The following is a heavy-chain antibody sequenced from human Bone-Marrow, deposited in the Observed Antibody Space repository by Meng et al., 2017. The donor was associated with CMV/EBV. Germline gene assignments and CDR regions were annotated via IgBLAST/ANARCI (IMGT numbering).Heavy chain of an antibody. D-gene: IGHD3-3*01. CDR1: GFTFSSYE. Sequence: ESLKISCAASGFTFSSYEMNWVRQAPGKGLEWIGSIYYSGSTYYNPSLKSRVTISVDTSKNQFSLKLSSVTAADTAVYYCARDRHQALYDDFWSGTKNYYYYYGMDVWGQGTTVTVSS. CDR3: ARDRHQALYDDFWSGTKNYYYYYGMDV. V-gene: IGHV4-39*07. CDR2: IYYSGST. J-gene: IGHJ6*02.